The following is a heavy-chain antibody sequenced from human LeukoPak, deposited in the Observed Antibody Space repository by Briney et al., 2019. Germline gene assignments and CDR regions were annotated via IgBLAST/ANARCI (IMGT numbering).Heavy chain of an antibody. CDR3: ARGIAARPFDY. V-gene: IGHV4-59*01. CDR2: IYYGGST. Sequence: SETLSLTCSVSGDSINSNYWSWMRQPPGKGLEWIGYIYYGGSTNYNPSLKSRVSMSVDTSKNQFSLNLSSVTAADTAVYYCARGIAARPFDYWGQGTLVTVSS. D-gene: IGHD6-6*01. CDR1: GDSINSNY. J-gene: IGHJ4*02.